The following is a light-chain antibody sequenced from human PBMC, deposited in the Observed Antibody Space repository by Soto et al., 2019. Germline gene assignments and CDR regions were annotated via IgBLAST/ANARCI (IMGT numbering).Light chain of an antibody. CDR2: GAT. J-gene: IGKJ5*01. CDR3: QQYGSSPPIT. CDR1: QSVSRSY. V-gene: IGKV3-20*01. Sequence: EIVLTQPPTTLPLSPGDSATLSCRASQSVSRSYVAWYQQKPGQAPRLLIEGATSRTAGIPDRFSGSGSGTDFTLTISRLEPEDLAVYYCQQYGSSPPITVGQGKRLEIK.